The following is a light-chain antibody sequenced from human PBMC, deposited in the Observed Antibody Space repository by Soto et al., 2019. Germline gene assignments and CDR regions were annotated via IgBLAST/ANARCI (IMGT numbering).Light chain of an antibody. Sequence: QSALTQPASVSGSPGQSITISCTGTSSDVGGYNYVSWYQQHPGKAPKLMIFEVSNWPSGVSNRFSGSKSGNTASLTISGLQAEDEADYSCSSYTSSNTWVFGGGTKVTVL. CDR2: EVS. V-gene: IGLV2-14*01. J-gene: IGLJ3*02. CDR3: SSYTSSNTWV. CDR1: SSDVGGYNY.